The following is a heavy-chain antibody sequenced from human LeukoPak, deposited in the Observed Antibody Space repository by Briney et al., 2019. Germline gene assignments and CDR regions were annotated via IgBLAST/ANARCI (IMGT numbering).Heavy chain of an antibody. D-gene: IGHD1-26*01. CDR3: ATSRRGADSDY. Sequence: GGSLRLSCAASGFTFSSYAMSWVRQAPVKELEWVSAISGSGGSTYYADSVKGRFTTSRDNSKNTLYLQMNSLRAEDTAVYYCATSRRGADSDYWGQGTLVTVSS. J-gene: IGHJ4*02. CDR2: ISGSGGST. V-gene: IGHV3-23*01. CDR1: GFTFSSYA.